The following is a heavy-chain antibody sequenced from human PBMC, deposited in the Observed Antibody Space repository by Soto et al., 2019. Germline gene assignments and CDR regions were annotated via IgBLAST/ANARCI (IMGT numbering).Heavy chain of an antibody. J-gene: IGHJ6*04. D-gene: IGHD2-15*01. Sequence: GGSLRLSCAASGFTFSSYGMHWVRQAPGKGLEWVAVIWYDGSNKYYADSVKGRFTISRDNSKNTLYLQMNSLRAEDTAVYYCARDYPQDIVTGAPHIMDVWGKGTTVTVSS. CDR3: ARDYPQDIVTGAPHIMDV. V-gene: IGHV3-33*01. CDR2: IWYDGSNK. CDR1: GFTFSSYG.